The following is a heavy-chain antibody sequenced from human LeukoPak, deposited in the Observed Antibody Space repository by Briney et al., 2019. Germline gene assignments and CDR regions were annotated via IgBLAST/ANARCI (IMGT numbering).Heavy chain of an antibody. Sequence: GRSLRLSCAAAGFTFSNAWMSWVRQDPGNWLEWVGHIKSKADGGTTDYAAPVKGRFTISRDDSKNTLYLQMDSLKTEDTAVYYCTTEAGDDWGQGTLVTVSS. V-gene: IGHV3-15*01. D-gene: IGHD5-24*01. CDR2: IKSKADGGTT. CDR3: TTEAGDD. J-gene: IGHJ4*02. CDR1: GFTFSNAW.